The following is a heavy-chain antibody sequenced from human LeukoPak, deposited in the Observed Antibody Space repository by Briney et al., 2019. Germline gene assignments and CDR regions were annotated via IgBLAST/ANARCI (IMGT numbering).Heavy chain of an antibody. Sequence: ASVKVSCKASGYTFTGYYMHWVRQAPGQGLEWMGWINPNSGGTNYAQKFQGRVTMTRDTSISTAYMELSRLRSDDTAVYYCARGVARGGDYYGSGSSFDPWGQGTLVTVSS. CDR3: ARGVARGGDYYGSGSSFDP. J-gene: IGHJ5*02. D-gene: IGHD3-10*01. CDR1: GYTFTGYY. CDR2: INPNSGGT. V-gene: IGHV1-2*02.